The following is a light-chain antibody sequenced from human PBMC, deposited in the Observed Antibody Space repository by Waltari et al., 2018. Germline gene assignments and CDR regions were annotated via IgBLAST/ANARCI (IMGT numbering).Light chain of an antibody. Sequence: QSVLTQPPSASGTPGQRVSISCSGSTSNIGSNAVSWYQHLPGAAPRLLIYNTNQRPSGGPGRFSGSKSGTSASLAISGLQSEDECDYYCAAWDDNLNGPVFGGGTKPTVL. J-gene: IGLJ2*01. CDR2: NTN. CDR3: AAWDDNLNGPV. CDR1: TSNIGSNA. V-gene: IGLV1-44*01.